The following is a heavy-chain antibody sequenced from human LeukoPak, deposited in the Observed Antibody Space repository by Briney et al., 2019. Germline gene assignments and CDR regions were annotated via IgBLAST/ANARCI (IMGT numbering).Heavy chain of an antibody. CDR2: IYYSGST. V-gene: IGHV4-59*01. Sequence: SETLSLTCTVSXXSISSYYWSWIRQPPGKGLEWIGYIYYSGSTNYNPSLKSRVTISVDTSKNQFSLKLSSVTAADTAVYYCAREIAERGINWFDPWGQGTLVTVSS. J-gene: IGHJ5*02. D-gene: IGHD6-13*01. CDR3: AREIAERGINWFDP. CDR1: XXSISSYY.